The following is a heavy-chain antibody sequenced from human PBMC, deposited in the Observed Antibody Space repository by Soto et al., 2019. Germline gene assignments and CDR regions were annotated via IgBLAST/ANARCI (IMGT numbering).Heavy chain of an antibody. CDR1: GGTLSNYG. D-gene: IGHD4-17*01. Sequence: QVQLVQSGAEVKKPGSSVKVSCKASGGTLSNYGISWVRQAPGQGLEWMGGIIPVFGTANYAQKFQGRVTITADESTTTVYMDVSSLRSDDTAVYYCARGDATKIVVTTYYGMDVWGHGTTVTVSS. J-gene: IGHJ6*02. CDR2: IIPVFGTA. V-gene: IGHV1-69*12. CDR3: ARGDATKIVVTTYYGMDV.